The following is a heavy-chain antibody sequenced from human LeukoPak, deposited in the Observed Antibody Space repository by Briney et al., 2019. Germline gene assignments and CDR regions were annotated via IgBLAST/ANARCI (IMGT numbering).Heavy chain of an antibody. CDR3: ARESWAGFDY. J-gene: IGHJ4*02. D-gene: IGHD3/OR15-3a*01. V-gene: IGHV3-74*01. Sequence: GGSLRLSCAVSGFIFSNYRMQWVRQAPGKGLVWVSHINNDGSSRNYAESVKGRFTISRDNAKNTLYLQMSSLRAEDTAVYYCARESWAGFDYWGQGTLVTVSS. CDR2: INNDGSSR. CDR1: GFIFSNYR.